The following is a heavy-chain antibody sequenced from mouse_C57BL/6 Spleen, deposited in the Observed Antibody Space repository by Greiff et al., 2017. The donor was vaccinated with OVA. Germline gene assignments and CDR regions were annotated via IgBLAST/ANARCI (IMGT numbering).Heavy chain of an antibody. V-gene: IGHV1-62-2*01. CDR3: ARHEGYYYGSSSWYFDY. D-gene: IGHD1-1*01. J-gene: IGHJ2*01. CDR1: GYTFTEYT. CDR2: FYPGSGSI. Sequence: SGAELVKPGASVKLSCKASGYTFTEYTIHWVKQRSGQGLEWIGWFYPGSGSIKYNEKFKDKATLTADKSSSTVYMELSRLTSEDSAVYFCARHEGYYYGSSSWYFDYWGQGTTLTVSS.